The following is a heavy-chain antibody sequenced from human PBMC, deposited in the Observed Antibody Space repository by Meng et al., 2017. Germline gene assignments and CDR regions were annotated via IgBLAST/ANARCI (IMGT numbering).Heavy chain of an antibody. Sequence: GGSLRLSCAASGFTFSSYGMHWVRQAPGKGLEWVAVIWYDGSNKYYADSVKGRFTISRDNSKNTLYLQMNSLRAEDTAVYYCAKDQGAGDGYNYWGFDYWGQGTLVTVSS. CDR3: AKDQGAGDGYNYWGFDY. CDR1: GFTFSSYG. CDR2: IWYDGSNK. V-gene: IGHV3-33*03. J-gene: IGHJ4*02. D-gene: IGHD5-24*01.